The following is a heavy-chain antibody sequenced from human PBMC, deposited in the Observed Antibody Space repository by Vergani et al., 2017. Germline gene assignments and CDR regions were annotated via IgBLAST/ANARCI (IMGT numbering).Heavy chain of an antibody. CDR1: GFTFSSYS. CDR2: ISSSSSYI. Sequence: EVQLVESGGGLVKPGGSLRLSCAASGFTFSSYSMNWVRQAPGKGLEWVSSISSSSSYIYSADSVKGRFTISRDNAKNSLYLQMNSLRADDTAVYYCARRATITMVRSLDYWGQGTLVTVSS. V-gene: IGHV3-21*01. CDR3: ARRATITMVRSLDY. J-gene: IGHJ4*02. D-gene: IGHD3-10*01.